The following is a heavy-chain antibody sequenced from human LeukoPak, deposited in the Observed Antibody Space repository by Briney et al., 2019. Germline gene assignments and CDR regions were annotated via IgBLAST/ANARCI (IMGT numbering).Heavy chain of an antibody. CDR3: ASTVETEGLVMGGKIDY. Sequence: SETLSLTCTVSGGSISSGGYYWSWIRQHPGQGLEWIGYIYYSGSTYYNPSLKSRVTISVDTSKNQFSLKLSSVTAADTAVYYCASTVETEGLVMGGKIDYWGQGTLVTVSS. D-gene: IGHD6-19*01. J-gene: IGHJ4*02. CDR1: GGSISSGGYY. V-gene: IGHV4-31*03. CDR2: IYYSGST.